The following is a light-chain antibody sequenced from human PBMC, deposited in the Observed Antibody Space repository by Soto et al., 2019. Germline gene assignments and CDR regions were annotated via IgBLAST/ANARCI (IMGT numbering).Light chain of an antibody. J-gene: IGLJ2*01. Sequence: QSVLTQPPSVSGAPGQRVTISCTGSSSNIGAVFDVHWYQQVPGTAPKLLIYENTKRPSGVPDRFSGSKSGTSASLAITGLQAEDEAYYYCLSYDSGLSGWLFGGGTKVTVL. CDR2: ENT. CDR1: SSNIGAVFD. V-gene: IGLV1-40*01. CDR3: LSYDSGLSGWL.